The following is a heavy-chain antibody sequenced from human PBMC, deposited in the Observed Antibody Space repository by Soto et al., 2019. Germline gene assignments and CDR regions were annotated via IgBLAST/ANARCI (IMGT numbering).Heavy chain of an antibody. CDR2: VHHSGIT. CDR3: ARAGDTMIRGVIIMNYYGMDV. D-gene: IGHD3-10*01. V-gene: IGHV4-38-2*01. J-gene: IGHJ6*02. CDR1: GYSISSGYY. Sequence: SETLSLTCVVSGYSISSGYYWGWIRQPPGKGLEWIGNVHHSGITYYNPSLKSRVSISRDTSKNHYSLNLSSVTAADTAVYYCARAGDTMIRGVIIMNYYGMDVWGHGTTVTVSS.